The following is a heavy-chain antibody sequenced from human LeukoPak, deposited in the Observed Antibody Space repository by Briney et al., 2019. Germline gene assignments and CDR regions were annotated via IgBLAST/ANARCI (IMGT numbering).Heavy chain of an antibody. Sequence: SETLSLTCTVSGASITSYHWSWIRQSAGKGLEWIGRIYITGITNYNPSLKSRVTMSIDPAKNQFSLRVSSVTAADTAVYYCARDGLYTSGYSYLDYWGQGTLVSVSS. CDR1: GASITSYH. J-gene: IGHJ4*02. D-gene: IGHD5-18*01. CDR3: ARDGLYTSGYSYLDY. V-gene: IGHV4-4*07. CDR2: IYITGIT.